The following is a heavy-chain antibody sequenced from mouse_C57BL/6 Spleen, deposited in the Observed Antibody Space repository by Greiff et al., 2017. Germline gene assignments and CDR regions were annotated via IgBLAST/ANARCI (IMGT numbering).Heavy chain of an antibody. J-gene: IGHJ2*01. V-gene: IGHV5-12*01. CDR3: ARRGYYYGSSSPYYFDY. CDR1: GFTFSDYY. D-gene: IGHD1-1*01. CDR2: ISNGGGST. Sequence: EVKLVESGGGLVQPGGSLKLSCAASGFTFSDYYMYWVRQTPEKRLEWVAYISNGGGSTYYPDTVKGRFTISRDNAKNTLYLQMSRLKSEDTAMYYCARRGYYYGSSSPYYFDYWGQGTTLTVSS.